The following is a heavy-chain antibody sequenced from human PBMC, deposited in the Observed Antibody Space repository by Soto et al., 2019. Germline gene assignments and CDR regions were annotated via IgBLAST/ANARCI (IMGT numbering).Heavy chain of an antibody. CDR3: ARGNTYYYDSSGSEGAFDI. V-gene: IGHV1-18*01. J-gene: IGHJ3*02. CDR2: ISAYNGNT. CDR1: GYTFTSYG. Sequence: QVQLVQSGAEVKKPGASVKVSCKASGYTFTSYGISWVRQAPGQGLEWMGWISAYNGNTNYAQKLQGRVTMTTDTSTSTAYMELRSLGSDDTAVYYCARGNTYYYDSSGSEGAFDIWGQGTMVTVSS. D-gene: IGHD3-22*01.